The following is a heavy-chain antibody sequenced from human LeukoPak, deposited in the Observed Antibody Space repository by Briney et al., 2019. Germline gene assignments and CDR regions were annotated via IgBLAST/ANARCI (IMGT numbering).Heavy chain of an antibody. CDR1: GFTFSSYA. Sequence: GRSLRLSCAASGFTFSSYAMHWVRRAPGKGLEWVAVISYDGSNKYYADSVKGRFTISRDNSKNTLYLQMNSLRAEDTAVYYCARAGTTVANFDYWGQGTLVTVSS. D-gene: IGHD4-23*01. CDR3: ARAGTTVANFDY. CDR2: ISYDGSNK. V-gene: IGHV3-30-3*01. J-gene: IGHJ4*02.